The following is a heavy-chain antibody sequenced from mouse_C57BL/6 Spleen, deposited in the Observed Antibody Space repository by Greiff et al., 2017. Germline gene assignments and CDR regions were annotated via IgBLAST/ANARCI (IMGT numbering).Heavy chain of an antibody. Sequence: VQLQQSGPELVKPGASVKIPCKASGSTFTDYNMDWVKQSHGKSLEWIGDINPNNGGTIYNQKFKGKATLTVDKSSSTAYMELRSLTSEDTAVYYCARRRLSTYYSNYGAMDYWGQGTSVTVSS. CDR2: INPNNGGT. J-gene: IGHJ4*01. V-gene: IGHV1-18*01. CDR1: GSTFTDYN. CDR3: ARRRLSTYYSNYGAMDY. D-gene: IGHD2-5*01.